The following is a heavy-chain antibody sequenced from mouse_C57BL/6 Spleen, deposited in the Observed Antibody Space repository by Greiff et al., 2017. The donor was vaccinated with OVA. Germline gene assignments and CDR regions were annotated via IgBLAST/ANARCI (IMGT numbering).Heavy chain of an antibody. J-gene: IGHJ2*01. CDR3: ASDYYGSSPDYFDY. Sequence: VQLQQSGPELVKPGASVKISCKASGYAFSSSWMNWVKQRPGKGLEWIGRIYPGDGDTNYNGKFKGKATLTADKSSSTAYMQLSSLTSEDSAVYFCASDYYGSSPDYFDYWGQGTTLTVSS. V-gene: IGHV1-82*01. CDR1: GYAFSSSW. D-gene: IGHD1-1*01. CDR2: IYPGDGDT.